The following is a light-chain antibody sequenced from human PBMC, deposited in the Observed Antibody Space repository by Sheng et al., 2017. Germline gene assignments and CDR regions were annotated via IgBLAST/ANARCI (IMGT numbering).Light chain of an antibody. CDR2: ASS. CDR3: QQYYSTPLT. CDR1: QSITNY. J-gene: IGKJ4*01. V-gene: IGKV1-39*01. Sequence: IQMTQSPSSLSASVGDRVTITCRASQSITNYLNWYQQKPGKAPKLLIYASSSLQRGVPSRFSGSGSGTDFTLTISSLQAEDVAIYYCQQYYSTPLTFGGGTKVEIK.